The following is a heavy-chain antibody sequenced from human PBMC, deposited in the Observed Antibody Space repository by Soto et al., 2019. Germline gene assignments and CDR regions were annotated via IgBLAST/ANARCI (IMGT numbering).Heavy chain of an antibody. V-gene: IGHV3-7*01. D-gene: IGHD6-19*01. Sequence: EVQLVDSGGALVQPGESLRLSCAASGFTFSDYLMTWVRQAPGKGLEWVATIKQDGNEKYYVDSVKGRFTISRANAKNSLYLQMNGLRDEDTAVYYCAIVHWLGNWGQGTLVTVSS. CDR1: GFTFSDYL. CDR3: AIVHWLGN. CDR2: IKQDGNEK. J-gene: IGHJ4*02.